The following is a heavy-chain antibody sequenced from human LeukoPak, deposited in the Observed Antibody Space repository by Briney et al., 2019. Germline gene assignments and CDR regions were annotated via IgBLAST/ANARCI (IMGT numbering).Heavy chain of an antibody. D-gene: IGHD3-3*01. CDR1: GFTFSSYS. Sequence: PGGSLRLSCAASGFTFSSYSMNWVRQPPGKGLEWVTMISYDGSTKYYTDSVKGRFTISRDNSKNTLYLQMNSLRTEDMALYYCARDHSLEYGNWFDPWGQGTLVTVSS. V-gene: IGHV3-30*03. CDR3: ARDHSLEYGNWFDP. CDR2: ISYDGSTK. J-gene: IGHJ5*02.